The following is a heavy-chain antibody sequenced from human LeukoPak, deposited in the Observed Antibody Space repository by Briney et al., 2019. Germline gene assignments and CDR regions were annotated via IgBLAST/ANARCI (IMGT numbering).Heavy chain of an antibody. D-gene: IGHD4-17*01. CDR1: GFTFSSYW. CDR3: ARGQTTVTN. V-gene: IGHV3-7*03. CDR2: IKQDGSEK. J-gene: IGHJ4*02. Sequence: HPGGSLRLSCAASGFTFSSYWMSWVRQAPGKGLEWVANIKQDGSEKYYVHSVEGRFTISRDNAKNSLYLQMNSLRAEDTAVYFCARGQTTVTNWGQGTLVTVSS.